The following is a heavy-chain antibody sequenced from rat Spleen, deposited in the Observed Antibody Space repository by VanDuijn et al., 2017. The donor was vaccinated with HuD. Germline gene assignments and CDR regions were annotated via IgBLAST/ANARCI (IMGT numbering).Heavy chain of an antibody. J-gene: IGHJ3*01. Sequence: EVQLVESDGGLVQPGRSLKLSCAASGFTFSDYGMAWVRQAPTKGLEWVATISYGDSSGHSSTYYRDSVKGRFTISRDNSKSTLYLQVDSLRSEDTATYYCARQDTSGYSNWFAYWGQGTLVTVSS. V-gene: IGHV5-29*01. CDR3: ARQDTSGYSNWFAY. CDR2: ISYGDSSGHSST. CDR1: GFTFSDYG. D-gene: IGHD4-3*01.